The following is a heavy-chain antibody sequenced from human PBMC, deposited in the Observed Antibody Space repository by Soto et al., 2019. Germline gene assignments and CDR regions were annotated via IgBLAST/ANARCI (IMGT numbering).Heavy chain of an antibody. CDR3: AREEVPQWFTRGYYGMDV. D-gene: IGHD2-2*01. CDR2: INHSGST. J-gene: IGHJ6*02. Sequence: SETLSLTCAVHGGSFSGYYWTWIRQPPGKGLEWIGDINHSGSTNYNSSLKSRVTISVDTSKNQLSLKLRSVTAADTAVYYCAREEVPQWFTRGYYGMDVWGQGTTVTVSS. V-gene: IGHV4-34*01. CDR1: GGSFSGYY.